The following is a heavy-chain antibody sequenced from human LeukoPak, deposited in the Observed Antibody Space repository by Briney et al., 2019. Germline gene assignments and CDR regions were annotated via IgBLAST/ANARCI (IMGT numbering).Heavy chain of an antibody. D-gene: IGHD3-10*02. Sequence: GGSLRLSCAASGFPFDDYGMNWVRQAPGKGLEWVSGINWNGGSTRYADSVKGRFTISRDNAKNSLYLQMNSLRAEDTAVYYCAELGITMIGGVWGKGTTVTISS. CDR1: GFPFDDYG. CDR3: AELGITMIGGV. V-gene: IGHV3-20*04. J-gene: IGHJ6*04. CDR2: INWNGGST.